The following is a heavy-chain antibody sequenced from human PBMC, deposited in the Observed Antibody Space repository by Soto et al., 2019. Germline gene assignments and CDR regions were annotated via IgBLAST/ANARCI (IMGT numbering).Heavy chain of an antibody. CDR1: GGSISSGGYY. V-gene: IGHV4-31*03. J-gene: IGHJ4*02. D-gene: IGHD1-1*01. Sequence: QVQLQESGPGLVKPSQTLSLTCTVSGGSISSGGYYWSWIRQHQGKGLEWIGYIYYSGSTYYNPPPTSGITISVDTSKNQSALKLSSVTAADTSVYYCARQRTGAINYFDYWGQGTLVTDSS. CDR3: ARQRTGAINYFDY. CDR2: IYYSGST.